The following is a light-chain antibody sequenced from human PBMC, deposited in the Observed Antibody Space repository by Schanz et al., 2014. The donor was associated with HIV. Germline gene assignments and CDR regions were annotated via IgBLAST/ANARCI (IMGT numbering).Light chain of an antibody. CDR2: DVT. Sequence: QSALTQPASVSGSLGQSITISCTGTNRDIGTYDFVSWYQQHPGTAPKLLIYDVTYRPSGVSNAFSGTKSGNTASLTISGLQAEDEADYYCSSSGGSNNFVIFGGGTKVTVL. CDR1: NRDIGTYDF. CDR3: SSSGGSNNFVI. J-gene: IGLJ2*01. V-gene: IGLV2-14*03.